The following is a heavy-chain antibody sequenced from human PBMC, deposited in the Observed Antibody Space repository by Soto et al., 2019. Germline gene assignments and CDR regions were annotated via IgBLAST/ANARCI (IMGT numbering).Heavy chain of an antibody. CDR2: IGPESGAT. Sequence: ASVEVSCKASGYTFTGHYIHWVRQAPEQGPEWMGEIGPESGATRYAQKFQGRVTMTRDMSITTVYMELNNLSPDDTAVYYCGRGRSGQIVVFYWGQGTPVTVSS. CDR3: GRGRSGQIVVFY. V-gene: IGHV1-2*02. D-gene: IGHD5-12*01. J-gene: IGHJ4*02. CDR1: GYTFTGHY.